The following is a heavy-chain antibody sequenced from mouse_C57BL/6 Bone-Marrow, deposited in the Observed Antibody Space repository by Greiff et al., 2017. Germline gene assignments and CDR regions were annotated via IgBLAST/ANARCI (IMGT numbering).Heavy chain of an antibody. Sequence: QVQLQQPGAELVKPGASVKLSCKASGYTFTSYWMHWVKQRPGRGLEWIGRIDPNSGGTKYNEKFKSKATLTVDKPSSTAYMQLSSLTAEDSAVYYCARKAHYGSGSDWYFDVWGTGTTVTVSS. CDR1: GYTFTSYW. D-gene: IGHD1-1*01. V-gene: IGHV1-72*01. CDR2: IDPNSGGT. J-gene: IGHJ1*03. CDR3: ARKAHYGSGSDWYFDV.